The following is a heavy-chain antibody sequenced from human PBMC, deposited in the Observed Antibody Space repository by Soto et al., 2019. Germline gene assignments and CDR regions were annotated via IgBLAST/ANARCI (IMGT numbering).Heavy chain of an antibody. CDR2: ISGSGGST. D-gene: IGHD3-3*01. CDR1: GFTFSSYA. V-gene: IGHV3-23*01. J-gene: IGHJ4*02. CDR3: AKVGVLRFLEWLSSSPALAPYYFDY. Sequence: GGSLRLSCAASGFTFSSYAMSWVRQAPGKGLEWVSAISGSGGSTYYADSVKGRFTISRDNSKNTLYLQMNSLRAEDTAVYYCAKVGVLRFLEWLSSSPALAPYYFDYWGQGTLVTVSS.